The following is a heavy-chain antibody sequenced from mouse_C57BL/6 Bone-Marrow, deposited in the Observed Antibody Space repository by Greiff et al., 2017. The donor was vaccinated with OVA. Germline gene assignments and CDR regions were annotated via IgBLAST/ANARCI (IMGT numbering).Heavy chain of an antibody. D-gene: IGHD5-5*01. J-gene: IGHJ1*03. CDR3: ARSDYYLSYWYFDV. CDR1: GYTFTSYW. V-gene: IGHV1-50*01. CDR2: IDPSDSYT. Sequence: QVQLQQPGAALVKPGASVTLSCKASGYTFTSYWMQWVKQRPGQGLEWIGEIDPSDSYTNYNQKFKGKATLTVDTSSSTAYMQLSSLTSEDSAVYYCARSDYYLSYWYFDVWGTGTTVTVSS.